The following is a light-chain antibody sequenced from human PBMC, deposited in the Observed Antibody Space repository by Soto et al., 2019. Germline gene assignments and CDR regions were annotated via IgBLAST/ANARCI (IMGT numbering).Light chain of an antibody. CDR1: SSNIGTYR. CDR3: AAWDDSLNGYV. V-gene: IGLV1-44*01. J-gene: IGLJ1*01. Sequence: QSVLTQPPSASGTPGQRVIISCSGSSSNIGTYRVSWYQHFPGTAPRLLIYSDNQRPSGVPDRFSASKSGASASLAISGLQSEDEASFYCAAWDDSLNGYVFGTGTKVTVL. CDR2: SDN.